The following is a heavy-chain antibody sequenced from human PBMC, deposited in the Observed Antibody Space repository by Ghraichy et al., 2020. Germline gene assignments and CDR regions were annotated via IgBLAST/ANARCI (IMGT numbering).Heavy chain of an antibody. CDR2: INDSGSI. CDR3: ARVVFSNNWTPVHWFDP. V-gene: IGHV4-34*01. D-gene: IGHD1-1*01. CDR1: GGSFSDYD. J-gene: IGHJ5*02. Sequence: SETLSLTCAVYGGSFSDYDWTWIRQPPGKGLEWIGEINDSGSIDYNASLKSRVSISLDTPKNQFSLKLSSVTAADTAVYFCARVVFSNNWTPVHWFDPWGQGTLFIVSS.